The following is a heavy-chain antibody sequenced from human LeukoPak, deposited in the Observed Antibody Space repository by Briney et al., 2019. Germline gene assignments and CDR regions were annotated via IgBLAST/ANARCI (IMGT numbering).Heavy chain of an antibody. Sequence: ASVKASCKASGGTFSSYAISWVRQAPGQGLEWMGGFDPEDGETIYAQKFQGRVTMTEDTSTDTAYMGLSSLRSEDTAVYYCATDKGATTFEFRRGAFDIWGQGTMVTVSS. CDR2: FDPEDGET. J-gene: IGHJ3*02. CDR1: GGTFSSYA. D-gene: IGHD1-26*01. CDR3: ATDKGATTFEFRRGAFDI. V-gene: IGHV1-24*01.